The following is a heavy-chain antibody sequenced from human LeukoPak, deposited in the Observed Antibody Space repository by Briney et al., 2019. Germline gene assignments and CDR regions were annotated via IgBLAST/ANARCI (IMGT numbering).Heavy chain of an antibody. CDR3: ASYYYDSSGYYFPGAFDI. D-gene: IGHD3-22*01. V-gene: IGHV1-69*04. J-gene: IGHJ3*02. CDR2: ILPIFGIA. CDR1: GGTFSSYA. Sequence: ASVKVSCKASGGTFSSYAISWVRQAPGQGLEWMGRILPIFGIANYAQKFQGRVTITADKSTSTAYMELSSLRSEDTAVYYCASYYYDSSGYYFPGAFDIWGQGAMVTVSS.